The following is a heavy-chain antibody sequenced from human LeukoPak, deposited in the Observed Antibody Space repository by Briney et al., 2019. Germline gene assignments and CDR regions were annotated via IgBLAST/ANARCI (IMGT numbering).Heavy chain of an antibody. CDR3: ARAGYFDWLLDY. D-gene: IGHD3-9*01. CDR1: GFTFSSFG. Sequence: PGGSLRLSCAASGFTFSSFGMHWVRQAPGKGLVWVSRINSDGSSTSYADSVKGRFTISRDNAKNTLYLQMNSLRAEDTAVYYCARAGYFDWLLDYWGQGTLVTVSS. J-gene: IGHJ4*02. CDR2: INSDGSST. V-gene: IGHV3-74*01.